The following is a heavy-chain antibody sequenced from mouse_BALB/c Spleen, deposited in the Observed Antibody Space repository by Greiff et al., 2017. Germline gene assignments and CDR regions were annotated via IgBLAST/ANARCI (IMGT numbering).Heavy chain of an antibody. V-gene: IGHV5-17*02. J-gene: IGHJ1*01. CDR2: ISSGSSTI. D-gene: IGHD1-2*01. CDR1: GFTFSSFG. CDR3: ARHYSYWYFDV. Sequence: EVQRVESGGGLVQPGGSRKLSCAASGFTFSSFGMHWVRQAPEKGLEWVAYISSGSSTIYYADTVKGRFTISRDNPKNTLFLQMTSLRSEDTAMYYCARHYSYWYFDVWGAGTTVTVSS.